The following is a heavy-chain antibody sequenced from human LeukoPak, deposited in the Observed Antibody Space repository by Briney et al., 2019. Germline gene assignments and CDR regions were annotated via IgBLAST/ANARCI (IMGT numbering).Heavy chain of an antibody. J-gene: IGHJ4*02. D-gene: IGHD3-10*01. V-gene: IGHV3-21*01. Sequence: PGGSLRPSCAASGFTFSSYSMNWVRQAPGKGLEWVSSISSSSSYIYYADSVKGRFTISRDNTKNSLYLQMNSLRAEDTAVYYCARDFQYYGSGSSLGYWGQGTLVTVSS. CDR3: ARDFQYYGSGSSLGY. CDR2: ISSSSSYI. CDR1: GFTFSSYS.